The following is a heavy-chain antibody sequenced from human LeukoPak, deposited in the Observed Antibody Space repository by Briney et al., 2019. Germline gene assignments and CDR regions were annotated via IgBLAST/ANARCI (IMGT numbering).Heavy chain of an antibody. CDR1: GFTFSSYG. J-gene: IGHJ4*02. CDR3: AKTWGPIAARSYYFDY. CDR2: IRYDGSNK. V-gene: IGHV3-30*02. D-gene: IGHD6-6*01. Sequence: GGSLRLSCAASGFTFSSYGMHWVRQVPGKGLEWVAFIRYDGSNKYYADSVKGRFTISRDNSKNTLYLQMNSLRAEDTAVYYGAKTWGPIAARSYYFDYWGQGTLFTVSS.